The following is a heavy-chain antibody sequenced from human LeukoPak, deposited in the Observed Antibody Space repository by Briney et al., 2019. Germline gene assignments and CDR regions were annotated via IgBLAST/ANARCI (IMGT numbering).Heavy chain of an antibody. CDR1: GFTFSSYA. CDR2: ISGSGGST. Sequence: GGSLRLSCAASGFTFSSYAMSWVRQAPGKGLEWVSAISGSGGSTYYADSVKGRFTISRDISKNTLYLQMNSLRAEDTALYYCAKERGYSGSSLDYWGQGTLLTVSS. CDR3: AKERGYSGSSLDY. V-gene: IGHV3-23*01. D-gene: IGHD1-26*01. J-gene: IGHJ4*02.